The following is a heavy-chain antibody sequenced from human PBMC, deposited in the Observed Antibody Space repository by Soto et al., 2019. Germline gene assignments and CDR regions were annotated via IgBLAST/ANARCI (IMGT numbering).Heavy chain of an antibody. D-gene: IGHD3-22*01. J-gene: IGHJ4*02. V-gene: IGHV5-51*01. CDR3: ARHYYYDSSYYYPTNTKLPLDD. CDR1: GYSFTSYW. CDR2: IYPGDSDI. Sequence: PGESLKISCKGSGYSFTSYWIAWVRQVPGKGLELMGVIYPGDSDIRYSPSFQGQVTISADKSISTAYLQWSSLKASDSAMYFCARHYYYDSSYYYPTNTKLPLDDWGQGTLVTVSS.